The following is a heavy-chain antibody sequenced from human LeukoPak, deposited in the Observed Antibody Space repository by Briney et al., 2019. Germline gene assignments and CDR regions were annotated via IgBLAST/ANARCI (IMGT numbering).Heavy chain of an antibody. CDR1: GFTFSSYA. CDR2: ISYDGSNK. D-gene: IGHD4-17*01. V-gene: IGHV3-30-3*01. CDR3: ARGATVTTVLSYSDY. J-gene: IGHJ4*02. Sequence: GGSLRLSCAASGFTFSSYAMHWVRQAPGKGLEWVAVISYDGSNKYYADSVKGRFTISRDNSKNTLYLQMNSLRAEDTAVYYCARGATVTTVLSYSDYWGQGTLVTVSS.